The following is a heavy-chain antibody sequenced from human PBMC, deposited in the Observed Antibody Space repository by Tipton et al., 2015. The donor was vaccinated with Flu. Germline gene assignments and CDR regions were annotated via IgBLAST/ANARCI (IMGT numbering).Heavy chain of an antibody. J-gene: IGHJ1*01. D-gene: IGHD6-19*01. CDR3: VRHGSIAVAGSEYFQH. V-gene: IGHV5-51*01. CDR1: GYSFTSYW. CDR2: IYSGGSDT. Sequence: QLVQSGAEVKKPGESLKISCKGSGYSFTSYWIGWVRQMPGKGLESMGIIYSGGSDTRYSPSFQGQVTISADKSISTAYLQWSSLKASDTALYYCVRHGSIAVAGSEYFQHWGQVTLVTVSS.